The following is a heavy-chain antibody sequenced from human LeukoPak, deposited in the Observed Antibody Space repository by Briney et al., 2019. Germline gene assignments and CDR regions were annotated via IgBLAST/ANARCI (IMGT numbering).Heavy chain of an antibody. D-gene: IGHD6-19*01. CDR2: ISYSGST. Sequence: SETLSLTCTVSGGSISSSTYYWSWVRQPPGKGLEWVGYISYSGSTNYNPSLKSRVTISVDTSKNQFSLKLNSVTAADTAVYYCAGGRQWLAFDSWGQGTLVTVSS. V-gene: IGHV4-61*01. J-gene: IGHJ4*02. CDR3: AGGRQWLAFDS. CDR1: GGSISSSTYY.